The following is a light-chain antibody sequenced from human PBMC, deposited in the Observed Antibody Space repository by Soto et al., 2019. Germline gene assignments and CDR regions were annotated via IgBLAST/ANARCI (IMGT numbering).Light chain of an antibody. J-gene: IGKJ1*01. Sequence: EMVMTQSPATLSVSPGERDTLSCRARQSVSSNLAWYQQKPGQAPRLLSYGASTRATGVPARFSGSGSGTEFTLTISSLQSEDFAVYHCQHYNSWPRTFGQGTKVESK. CDR2: GAS. CDR1: QSVSSN. CDR3: QHYNSWPRT. V-gene: IGKV3-15*01.